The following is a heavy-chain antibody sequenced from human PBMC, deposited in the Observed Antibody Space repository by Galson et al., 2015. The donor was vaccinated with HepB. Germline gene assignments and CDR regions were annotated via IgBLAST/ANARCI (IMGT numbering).Heavy chain of an antibody. Sequence: SVKVSCKASGGTFSSYAISRVRQAPGQGLEWMGGIIPIFGTANYAQKFQGRVTIAADESTSTAYMELSSLRSEDTAVYYCANIVRGVTERNYYYYYMDVWGKGTTVTVSS. J-gene: IGHJ6*03. V-gene: IGHV1-69*13. CDR1: GGTFSSYA. CDR2: IIPIFGTA. D-gene: IGHD1-14*01. CDR3: ANIVRGVTERNYYYYYMDV.